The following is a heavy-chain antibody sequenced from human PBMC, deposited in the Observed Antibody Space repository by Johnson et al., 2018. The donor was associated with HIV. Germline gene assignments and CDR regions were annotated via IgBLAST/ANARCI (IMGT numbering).Heavy chain of an antibody. CDR3: AKDSRAYAFDI. J-gene: IGHJ3*02. CDR1: GFTFSSYA. V-gene: IGHV3-9*01. CDR2: ITWNSGSI. Sequence: VQLVESGGGVVQPGRSLRLSCAASGFTFSSYAMHWVRQAPGKGLEWVSGITWNSGSIGYADSVKGRFTISRDNAKNSLYLQMKSLRPEDTALYYCAKDSRAYAFDIWGQGTMVTVSS.